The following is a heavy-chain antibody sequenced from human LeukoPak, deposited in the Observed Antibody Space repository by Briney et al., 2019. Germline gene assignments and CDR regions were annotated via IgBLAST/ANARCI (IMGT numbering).Heavy chain of an antibody. D-gene: IGHD3-10*01. CDR3: ARDGRRSITMVRGVILQTAPLRY. CDR1: GGTFSSYA. CDR2: IIPILGIA. V-gene: IGHV1-69*04. J-gene: IGHJ4*02. Sequence: VASVKVSCKASGGTFSSYALSWVRQAPGQGLEWMGRIIPILGIANYAQKFQGRVTITADKSTSTAYMELSSLRSEDTAVYYCARDGRRSITMVRGVILQTAPLRYWGQGTLVTVSS.